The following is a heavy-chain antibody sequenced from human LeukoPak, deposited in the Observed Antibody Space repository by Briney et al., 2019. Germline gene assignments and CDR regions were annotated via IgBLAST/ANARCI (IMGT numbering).Heavy chain of an antibody. CDR2: IYYSGST. Sequence: PETLSLTCTVSGGSISSYYWSWIRQPPGKGLEWIGYIYYSGSTNYNPSLKSRVTISVDTSKNQFSLKLSSVTAADTAVYYCARDYSSGWYFDYWGQGTLVTVSS. CDR3: ARDYSSGWYFDY. CDR1: GGSISSYY. D-gene: IGHD6-19*01. V-gene: IGHV4-59*01. J-gene: IGHJ4*02.